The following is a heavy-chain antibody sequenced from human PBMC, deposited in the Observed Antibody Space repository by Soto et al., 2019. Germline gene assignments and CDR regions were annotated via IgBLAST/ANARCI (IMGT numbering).Heavy chain of an antibody. J-gene: IGHJ6*02. CDR3: ARDVVVTAMRLSYGMDV. CDR2: MNPNSGNT. Sequence: QVQLVQSGAEVKKPGASVKVSCKASGYTFTSYDINWVRQATGQGLEWMGWMNPNSGNTGYAQKFQGRVTMTRNTSISTAYMELSSLRSEDTAVYYCARDVVVTAMRLSYGMDVWGQGTTVTVSS. CDR1: GYTFTSYD. V-gene: IGHV1-8*01. D-gene: IGHD2-21*02.